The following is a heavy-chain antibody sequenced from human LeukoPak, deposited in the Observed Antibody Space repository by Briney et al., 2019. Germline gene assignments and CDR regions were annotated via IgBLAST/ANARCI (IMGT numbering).Heavy chain of an antibody. CDR2: IIPVFGAT. J-gene: IGHJ1*01. D-gene: IGHD2-15*01. CDR3: ARPALAAAVEVAEFFRH. CDR1: GGSFISYA. Sequence: GASVKVSCKASGGSFISYAVSWVRQAPGQGLEWVGGIIPVFGATNYAQKFHDRVTITTDDSATTAYMELRSLTSEDTAVYYCARPALAAAVEVAEFFRHWGQGTLVTVSS. V-gene: IGHV1-69*05.